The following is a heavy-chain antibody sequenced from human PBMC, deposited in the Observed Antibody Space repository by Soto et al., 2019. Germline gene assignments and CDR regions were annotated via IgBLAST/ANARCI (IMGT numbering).Heavy chain of an antibody. CDR2: TYYRSKWYN. CDR3: AKDPLPHSSGWYYFDY. Sequence: QTLSLTCAISGDSVSSNSAAWHWIRQSPSRGLEWLGRTYYRSKWYNDYAVSVKSRITINPDTSKNQFSLQVNSVTPEDTAVYYCAKDPLPHSSGWYYFDYWGQGTLVTVSS. J-gene: IGHJ4*02. V-gene: IGHV6-1*01. CDR1: GDSVSSNSAA. D-gene: IGHD6-19*01.